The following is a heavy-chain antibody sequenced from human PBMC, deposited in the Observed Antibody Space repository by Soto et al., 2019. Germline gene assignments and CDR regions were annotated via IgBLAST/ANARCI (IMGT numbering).Heavy chain of an antibody. J-gene: IGHJ4*02. CDR2: IAYTGIT. D-gene: IGHD5-12*01. Sequence: QVHLQESGPGLLKPSETLSLTCGVSGGPIRSYYLSWVRQAPGKGLEWIAYIAYTGITGYNPAHRSLVTTSGDTSQNLFSLKMTSVTAADTAVYYCAREGFSGYEALDYWGQGILVTVSS. CDR3: AREGFSGYEALDY. V-gene: IGHV4-59*01. CDR1: GGPIRSYY.